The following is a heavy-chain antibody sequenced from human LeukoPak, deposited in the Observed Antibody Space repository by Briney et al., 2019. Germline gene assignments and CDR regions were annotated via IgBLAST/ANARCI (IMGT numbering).Heavy chain of an antibody. Sequence: GGSLRLSSAASGFTFSSYGMHWVRQAPGKGLEWVAVISYDGSNKYYADSVKGRFTISRDNSKNTLYLQMNSLRAEDTAVYYCAKDFTLGSYPGGFDYWGQGTLVTVSS. CDR3: AKDFTLGSYPGGFDY. CDR1: GFTFSSYG. CDR2: ISYDGSNK. D-gene: IGHD1-26*01. V-gene: IGHV3-30*18. J-gene: IGHJ4*02.